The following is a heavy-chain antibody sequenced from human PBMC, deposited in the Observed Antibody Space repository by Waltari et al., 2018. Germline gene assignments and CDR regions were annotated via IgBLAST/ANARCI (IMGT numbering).Heavy chain of an antibody. D-gene: IGHD2-8*01. V-gene: IGHV4-61*02. J-gene: IGHJ2*01. CDR1: GGSIPSGIYY. Sequence: QVQLQESGPGLVKPSQTLSLTCSVSGGSIPSGIYYWTWIRQPAGKGLEWIGRIYTSGNTDYNPSLKSRVTMSMDTSKNQFSLNLSSVTAADTAVYYCARHPAMTIMLWYFDLWGRGTLVTVSS. CDR2: IYTSGNT. CDR3: ARHPAMTIMLWYFDL.